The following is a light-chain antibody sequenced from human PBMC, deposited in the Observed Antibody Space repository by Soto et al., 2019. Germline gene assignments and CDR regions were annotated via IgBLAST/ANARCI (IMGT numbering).Light chain of an antibody. V-gene: IGLV2-14*01. J-gene: IGLJ2*01. Sequence: QSALTQPASVSGSPGQSITISCTGTSSDVGGYNYVSWYQQHPGKAPKLMIYGVTNRPSGVSNRFSGSKSGNTASLTISGLQAEDEADDYCSSYTSSTTLSVVFGGGTKRTVL. CDR1: SSDVGGYNY. CDR2: GVT. CDR3: SSYTSSTTLSVV.